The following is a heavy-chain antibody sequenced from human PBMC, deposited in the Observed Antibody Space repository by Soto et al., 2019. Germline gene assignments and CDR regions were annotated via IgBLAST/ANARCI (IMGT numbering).Heavy chain of an antibody. CDR2: INVKDGHI. Sequence: QVQLVQSGAEVKEPGATVKVSCKASGYSFSKYGISWVRQAPGQGLEWLGWINVKDGHINYGRNFQGRLILTTDTSTTTAYMELRTLRFDDTAVYYCARAFDLLFDYWCQGTWVTGSS. V-gene: IGHV1-18*01. CDR1: GYSFSKYG. J-gene: IGHJ4*02. D-gene: IGHD3-10*01. CDR3: ARAFDLLFDY.